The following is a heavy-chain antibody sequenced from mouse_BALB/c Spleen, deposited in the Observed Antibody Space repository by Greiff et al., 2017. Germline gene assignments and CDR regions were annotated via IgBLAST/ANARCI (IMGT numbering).Heavy chain of an antibody. J-gene: IGHJ1*01. D-gene: IGHD1-1*01. CDR1: GYTFTDYA. CDR2: ISTYYGDA. V-gene: IGHV1S137*01. Sequence: QVQLQQSGAELVRPGVSVKISCKGSGYTFTDYAMHWVKQSHAKSLEWIGVISTYYGDASYNQKFKGKATMTVDKSSSTAYMELARLTSEDSAIYYCARSLITTVVADVWGAGTTVTVSS. CDR3: ARSLITTVVADV.